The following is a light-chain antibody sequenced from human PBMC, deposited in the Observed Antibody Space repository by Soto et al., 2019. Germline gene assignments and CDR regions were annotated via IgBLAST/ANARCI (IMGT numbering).Light chain of an antibody. Sequence: QSVLTQPASVSGSPGQSITISCTGTSSDVGSYDLVSWYQHHSGKAPKIIIYEVNKRPSGISDRFSGSKSGNTASLTISGPQAEDEADYFCCSFVRTNGLLFGGGTKLTVL. V-gene: IGLV2-23*02. J-gene: IGLJ2*01. CDR1: SSDVGSYDL. CDR2: EVN. CDR3: CSFVRTNGLL.